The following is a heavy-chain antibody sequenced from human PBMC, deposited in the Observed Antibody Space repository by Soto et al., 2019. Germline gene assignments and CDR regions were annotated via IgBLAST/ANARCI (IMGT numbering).Heavy chain of an antibody. CDR3: ATVGTRRYGDYFFDY. Sequence: QVQLVQSGAEVKKPGASVKVSCKVSGYTLTELSMHWVRQAPGKGLEWMGGFDPEDGETIYAQKFQGRVTMTEDTAXXTAYRELSSLRSEDTAVYYCATVGTRRYGDYFFDYWGQGTLVTVSS. V-gene: IGHV1-24*01. D-gene: IGHD4-17*01. J-gene: IGHJ4*02. CDR1: GYTLTELS. CDR2: FDPEDGET.